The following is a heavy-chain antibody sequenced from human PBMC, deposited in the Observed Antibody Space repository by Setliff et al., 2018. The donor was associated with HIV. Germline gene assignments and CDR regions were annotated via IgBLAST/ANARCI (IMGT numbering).Heavy chain of an antibody. CDR1: GGSISSGYYY. Sequence: SETLSLTCSVSGGSISSGYYYWSWIRQHPGKGLEWIGYIYYSGSSYYNPSLKSRVTISVDTSKNQFSLKLRSVTAADTAVYYCARDRLDYYDSSGYLDWYFDLWGRGTLVTVSS. J-gene: IGHJ2*01. CDR2: IYYSGSS. V-gene: IGHV4-30-4*08. D-gene: IGHD3-22*01. CDR3: ARDRLDYYDSSGYLDWYFDL.